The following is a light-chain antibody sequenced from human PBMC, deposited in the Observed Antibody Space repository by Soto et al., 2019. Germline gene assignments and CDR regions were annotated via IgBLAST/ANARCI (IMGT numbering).Light chain of an antibody. CDR3: QQHSHWPPWT. CDR2: GAS. Sequence: EVVLTQSPATLSLSPGERATLSCRASETVSTFVDWYQQKPGQAPRLLIYGASNRATGIPARFSGSGSGTDFILTITDLEPEDFAVYYCQQHSHWPPWTFGQGTRVEIQ. CDR1: ETVSTF. V-gene: IGKV3-11*01. J-gene: IGKJ1*01.